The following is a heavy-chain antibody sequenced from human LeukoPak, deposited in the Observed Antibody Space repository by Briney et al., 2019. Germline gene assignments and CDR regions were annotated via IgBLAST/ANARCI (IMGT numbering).Heavy chain of an antibody. CDR1: GFTFSGYA. Sequence: GGSLRLSCAASGFTFSGYAMSWVRQAPGKGLEWVSAISGSGGSTYYADSVKGRFTISRDNSKNTLYLQMNSLRAEDTAVYYCTKDLVGYCSSTSCYEIFDYWGQGTLVTVSS. D-gene: IGHD2-2*01. J-gene: IGHJ4*02. CDR3: TKDLVGYCSSTSCYEIFDY. V-gene: IGHV3-23*01. CDR2: ISGSGGST.